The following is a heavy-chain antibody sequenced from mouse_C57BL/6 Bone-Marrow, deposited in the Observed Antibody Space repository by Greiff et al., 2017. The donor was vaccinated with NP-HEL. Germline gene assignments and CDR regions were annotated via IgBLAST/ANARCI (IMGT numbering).Heavy chain of an antibody. Sequence: VQVVESGAELVKPGASVKLSCKASGYTFTEYTIHWVKQRSGQGLEWIGWFYPGSGSIKYNEKFKDKATLTADKSSSTVYMELSRLTSEDSAVYFCARHEPYGNEFAYWGQGTLVTVSA. D-gene: IGHD2-1*01. J-gene: IGHJ3*01. CDR1: GYTFTEYT. CDR3: ARHEPYGNEFAY. V-gene: IGHV1-62-2*01. CDR2: FYPGSGSI.